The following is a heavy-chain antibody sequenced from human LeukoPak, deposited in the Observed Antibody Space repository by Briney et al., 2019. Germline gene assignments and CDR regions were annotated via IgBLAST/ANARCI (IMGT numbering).Heavy chain of an antibody. V-gene: IGHV7-4-1*02. D-gene: IGHD3-3*01. J-gene: IGHJ5*02. CDR2: INTNTGNP. CDR3: ARDDFWSGYPRVPQKNWFDP. CDR1: GYTFTSYA. Sequence: ASVKVSCKASGYTFTSYAMNWVRQAPGQGLEWMGWINTNTGNPTYAQGFTGRFVFSLDTSVSTAYLQISSLKAEDTAVYYCARDDFWSGYPRVPQKNWFDPWGQGTLVTVSS.